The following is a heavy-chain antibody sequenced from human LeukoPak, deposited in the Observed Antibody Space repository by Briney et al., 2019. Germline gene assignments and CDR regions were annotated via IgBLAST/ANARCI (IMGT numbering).Heavy chain of an antibody. CDR3: AKENPSGTTSGAFDI. D-gene: IGHD1-7*01. CDR1: GGSINNYY. J-gene: IGHJ3*02. V-gene: IGHV4-59*01. CDR2: IYHTGSA. Sequence: PSETLSLTCTVSGGSINNYYWSWIRQPPGKGLEWIGYIYHTGSANYNPSLKSRVTISVDTSKKQFSLKLNSVTAADTAVYYCAKENPSGTTSGAFDIWGQGTGVTVSS.